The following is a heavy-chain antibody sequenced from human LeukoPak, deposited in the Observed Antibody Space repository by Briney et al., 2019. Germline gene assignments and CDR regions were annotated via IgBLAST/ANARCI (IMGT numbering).Heavy chain of an antibody. Sequence: GGSLRLSCAASGFTFSDDYMSWIRQAPGKGLEWVAVIWYDGSNKYYADSVKGRLTISRDNSKNTLYLQMNSLRAEDTAVYYCARDRRRGLNWFDPWGQGTLVTVSS. CDR2: IWYDGSNK. J-gene: IGHJ5*02. CDR1: GFTFSDDY. V-gene: IGHV3-33*08. D-gene: IGHD3-10*01. CDR3: ARDRRRGLNWFDP.